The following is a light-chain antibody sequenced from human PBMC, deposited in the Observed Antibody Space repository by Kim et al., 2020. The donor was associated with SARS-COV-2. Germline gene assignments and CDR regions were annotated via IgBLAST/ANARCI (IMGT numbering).Light chain of an antibody. J-gene: IGKJ2*01. CDR3: MQGTHWPPLYT. CDR2: KVS. V-gene: IGKV2-30*01. Sequence: DVVMTQSPLSLPVTLGQPASISCRSSQSLVYSDGNTYLNWFQQRPGQSPRRLIYKVSNRDSGVPDRFSGSGSGTDFTLEISRVEAEDVGVYYCMQGTHWPPLYTFGQGTKLEI. CDR1: QSLVYSDGNTY.